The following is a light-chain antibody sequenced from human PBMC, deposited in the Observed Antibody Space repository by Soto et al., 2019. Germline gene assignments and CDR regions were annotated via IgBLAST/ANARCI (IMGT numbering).Light chain of an antibody. Sequence: DIRMTQSPSSLSASVGARVTITCRASQSGSGWSAWYQQKPGKAPKLLVYDASSLQSGVPSRFSGSGSGTEVTLTISRLQPDDFATYYCQQYYIHPLTFGGGTKVEMK. CDR1: QSGSGW. CDR3: QQYYIHPLT. V-gene: IGKV1-5*01. J-gene: IGKJ4*01. CDR2: DAS.